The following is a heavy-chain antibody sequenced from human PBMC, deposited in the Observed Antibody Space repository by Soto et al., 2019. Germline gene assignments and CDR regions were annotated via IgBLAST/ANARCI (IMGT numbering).Heavy chain of an antibody. J-gene: IGHJ6*03. CDR2: IYPGDSDT. D-gene: IGHD3-3*01. CDR3: ARQTLADYDFWSGHWNSDYYYYMDV. V-gene: IGHV5-51*01. CDR1: GYSFTSYW. Sequence: PGESLKISCKGSGYSFTSYWIGWVRQMPGKGLEWMGIIYPGDSDTRYSPSFQGQVTISADKSISTAYLQWISLRASDTAMYYCARQTLADYDFWSGHWNSDYYYYMDVWGKGTTVTVSS.